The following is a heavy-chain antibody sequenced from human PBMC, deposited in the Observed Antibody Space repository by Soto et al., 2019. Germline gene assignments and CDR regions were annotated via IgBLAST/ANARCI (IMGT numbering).Heavy chain of an antibody. J-gene: IGHJ6*02. D-gene: IGHD3-10*01. CDR1: GYTFTSYP. V-gene: IGHV1-3*01. CDR3: ASSYYYGSGSYYKYYGMDV. Sequence: QVQLVQSGAEVKKPGASVKVSCKASGYTFTSYPMHWVRQAPGQRLEWMGWINAGNGNTKYSQKFQGRVTITRDTPASTAYMELSSLRSEDTAVYYCASSYYYGSGSYYKYYGMDVWGQGTTVTVSS. CDR2: INAGNGNT.